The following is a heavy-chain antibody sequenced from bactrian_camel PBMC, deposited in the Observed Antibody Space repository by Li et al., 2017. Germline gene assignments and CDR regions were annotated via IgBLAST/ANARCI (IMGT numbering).Heavy chain of an antibody. J-gene: IGHJ6*01. V-gene: IGHV3-3*01. Sequence: VQLVESGGGSAQVGGSLRLSCSASADALMFMAWFRQSPGKEREEIAEIKPRGAPRYLVDSVRGRFIISRDNDKNTLSLQMDHLEPEDTGMYYCAADLASVLTASVRTGSPGARGPRSPSP. CDR2: IKPRGAPR. D-gene: IGHD3*01. CDR3: AADLASVLTASVRTGSP. CDR1: ADALMF.